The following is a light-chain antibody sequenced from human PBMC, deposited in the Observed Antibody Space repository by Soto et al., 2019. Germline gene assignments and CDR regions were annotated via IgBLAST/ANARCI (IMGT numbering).Light chain of an antibody. J-gene: IGKJ1*01. CDR1: QTISSW. V-gene: IGKV1-5*03. CDR2: KAS. CDR3: QRYSSYSEA. Sequence: DIQMTQSPSTLSGSVGDRVTITCRASQTISSWLAWYQQKPGKAPKLLIYKASTLKSGVPSRFSGSGSGTEFTLTSSSLQPDDFATYYCQRYSSYSEAFGQGTKVELK.